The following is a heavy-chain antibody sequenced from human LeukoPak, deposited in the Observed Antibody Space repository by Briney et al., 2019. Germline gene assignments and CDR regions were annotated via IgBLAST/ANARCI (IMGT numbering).Heavy chain of an antibody. CDR1: GFTFSSYA. J-gene: IGHJ4*02. CDR3: AKVCDFWSGYYLDY. Sequence: PGGSLRLSCAASGFTFSSYAMSWVRQAPGKGLEWVSAISGSGGSTYYADSVKGRFTISRDNSKNTLYLQMNSLRAEDTAVYYCAKVCDFWSGYYLDYWGQGTLVTVSS. V-gene: IGHV3-23*01. D-gene: IGHD3-3*01. CDR2: ISGSGGST.